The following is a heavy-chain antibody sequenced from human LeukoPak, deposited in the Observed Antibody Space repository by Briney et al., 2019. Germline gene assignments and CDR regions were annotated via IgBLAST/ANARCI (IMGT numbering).Heavy chain of an antibody. V-gene: IGHV1-46*02. CDR1: GYTFNFYY. CDR2: INPSAGST. Sequence: GASVKVSCKASGYTFNFYYMNWVRQAPGQGLEWMGVINPSAGSTRYAQKFQGRVTMTRDASTSTVYMELRSLRSEDTAVYYCAREGYCSGSNCYSVAYWGQGTLVTVSS. D-gene: IGHD2-15*01. J-gene: IGHJ4*02. CDR3: AREGYCSGSNCYSVAY.